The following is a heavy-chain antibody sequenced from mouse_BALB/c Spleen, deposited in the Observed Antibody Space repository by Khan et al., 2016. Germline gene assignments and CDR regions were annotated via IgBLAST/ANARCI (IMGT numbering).Heavy chain of an antibody. V-gene: IGHV1S137*01. CDR1: GYTFTDYA. D-gene: IGHD3-3*01. CDR2: ISTYYGDA. CDR3: ARWMAVLDY. J-gene: IGHJ2*01. Sequence: QVQLQQSGAELVRPGVSVKISCKGSGYTFTDYAMHWVKQSHAKSLEWIGVISTYYGDASYNQKFKGKATMTVDKSSSTAYMELARLTSEDSAIYYCARWMAVLDYWGQGTTLTVSS.